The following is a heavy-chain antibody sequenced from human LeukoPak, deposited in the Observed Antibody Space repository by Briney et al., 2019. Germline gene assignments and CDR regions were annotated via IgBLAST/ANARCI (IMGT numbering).Heavy chain of an antibody. D-gene: IGHD6-13*01. V-gene: IGHV4-39*01. CDR1: GGSISSSSYY. Sequence: PSETLSLICTVSGGSISSSSYYWGWIRQPPGKGLEWIGSIYYSGSTYYNRTLKSRVTISVDTSKNQFSLNLSSVTAADTAVYYCARRGISQGYYMDVWGKGTTVTISS. CDR3: ARRGISQGYYMDV. CDR2: IYYSGST. J-gene: IGHJ6*03.